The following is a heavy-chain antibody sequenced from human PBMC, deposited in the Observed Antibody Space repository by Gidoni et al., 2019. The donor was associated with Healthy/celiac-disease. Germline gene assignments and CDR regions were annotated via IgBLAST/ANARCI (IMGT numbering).Heavy chain of an antibody. CDR2: ISGSGGST. CDR3: AKGVGWLRSSYNWFDP. Sequence: EVQLLESGGGLVQPGGSLRLSCAASGFTSSRYAMSWVRQAPGKGLEWVSAISGSGGSTYYADSVKGRFTISRDNSKNTLYLQMNSLRAEDTAVYYCAKGVGWLRSSYNWFDPWGQGTLVTVSS. D-gene: IGHD5-12*01. V-gene: IGHV3-23*01. CDR1: GFTSSRYA. J-gene: IGHJ5*02.